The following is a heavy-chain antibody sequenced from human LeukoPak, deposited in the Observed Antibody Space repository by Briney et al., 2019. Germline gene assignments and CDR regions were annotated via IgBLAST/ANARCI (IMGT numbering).Heavy chain of an antibody. J-gene: IGHJ4*02. CDR2: IFKTGSTT. D-gene: IGHD1-7*01. V-gene: IGHV3-23*03. CDR3: AKDARESQGGLELRALDY. Sequence: PGGSLRLSCAASGFIFSGYAMSWVRQAPGKGLECVSIIFKTGSTTYYADSVRGRFTISRDNSKNTLYLQMNSLRAEDTAVYYCAKDARESQGGLELRALDYWGQGTLVTVSS. CDR1: GFIFSGYA.